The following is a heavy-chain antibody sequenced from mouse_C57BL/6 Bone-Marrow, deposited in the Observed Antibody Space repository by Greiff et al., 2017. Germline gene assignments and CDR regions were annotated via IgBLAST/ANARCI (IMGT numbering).Heavy chain of an antibody. CDR3: AIEAY. J-gene: IGHJ3*01. V-gene: IGHV1-80*01. CDR1: GYAFSSYW. Sequence: QVQLQQSGAELVKPGASVKISCKASGYAFSSYWMNWVKQRPGQSLEWIGQIYPGDGDTNYNGKFKGKATLTADKAFSTASMQLSSLTSDDSAVYFCAIEAYWGQGTLVTVSA. CDR2: IYPGDGDT.